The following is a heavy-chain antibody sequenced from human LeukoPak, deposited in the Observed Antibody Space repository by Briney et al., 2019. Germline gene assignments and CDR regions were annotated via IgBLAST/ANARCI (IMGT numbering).Heavy chain of an antibody. D-gene: IGHD5-24*01. CDR3: ARDGRDGYNPRGYFDY. Sequence: GGSLRLSRAASGFTFSNYAMNWVRQAPGKGLEWVSYISSSSSTIYYADSVKGRFTISRDNAKNSLYLQMNSLRDEDTAVYYCARDGRDGYNPRGYFDYWGQGTLVTVSS. CDR1: GFTFSNYA. CDR2: ISSSSSTI. J-gene: IGHJ4*02. V-gene: IGHV3-48*02.